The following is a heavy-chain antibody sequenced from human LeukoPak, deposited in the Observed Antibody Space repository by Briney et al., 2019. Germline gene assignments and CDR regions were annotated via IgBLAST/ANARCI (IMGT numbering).Heavy chain of an antibody. Sequence: PGGSLRLSCAASGFTVSSNYMSWVRQAPGKGLEWGSVIYSGGSTYYTDSVKGRFTISRDNSKNTLYLQMNSLRAEDTAVYYCARGANYYGSGSYYVPHDYWGQGTLVTVSS. V-gene: IGHV3-53*01. J-gene: IGHJ4*02. CDR1: GFTVSSNY. D-gene: IGHD3-10*01. CDR3: ARGANYYGSGSYYVPHDY. CDR2: IYSGGST.